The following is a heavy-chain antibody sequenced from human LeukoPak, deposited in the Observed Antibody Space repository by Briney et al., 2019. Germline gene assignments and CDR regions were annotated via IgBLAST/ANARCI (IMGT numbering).Heavy chain of an antibody. CDR3: ARDPVVPDDGYYFDY. V-gene: IGHV3-21*01. D-gene: IGHD2-2*01. J-gene: IGHJ4*02. CDR2: ISPSNTYI. Sequence: GGSLLLSCAASGFTFSRYTMNWGRQAPGKGLEWVSTISPSNTYIYYSASEKGRFTISRDNAKNSLYLQMNSLRAEDTAVYYCARDPVVPDDGYYFDYWGQGTLVTVSS. CDR1: GFTFSRYT.